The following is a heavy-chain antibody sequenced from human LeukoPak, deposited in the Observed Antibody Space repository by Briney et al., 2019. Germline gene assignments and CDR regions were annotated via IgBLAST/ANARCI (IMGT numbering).Heavy chain of an antibody. CDR1: GFTFSNYD. D-gene: IGHD3-16*01. CDR2: IAVAGDT. CDR3: ARGFGITFGRVSTIAFDI. J-gene: IGHJ3*02. V-gene: IGHV3-13*01. Sequence: GGSLRLSCVASGFTFSNYDIHWVRQTSGEGLEWVSGIAVAGDTYYPDPVKGRFTTSRENAKSSVYLQMNRLRAGDTAVYYCARGFGITFGRVSTIAFDIWGQGTKVIVSS.